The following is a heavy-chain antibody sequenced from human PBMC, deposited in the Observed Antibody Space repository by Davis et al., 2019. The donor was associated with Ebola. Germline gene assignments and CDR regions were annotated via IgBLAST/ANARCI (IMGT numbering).Heavy chain of an antibody. CDR1: GYTFTSHG. D-gene: IGHD3-10*01. J-gene: IGHJ4*02. Sequence: SVKVSCKASGYTFTSHGISWVRQAPGQGLEWMGGIIPILGIANYAQKFQGRATITADKSTSTAYMELSSLRAEDTAVYYCARDATYYYGSGSPYWGQGTLVTVSS. CDR2: IIPILGIA. V-gene: IGHV1-69*10. CDR3: ARDATYYYGSGSPY.